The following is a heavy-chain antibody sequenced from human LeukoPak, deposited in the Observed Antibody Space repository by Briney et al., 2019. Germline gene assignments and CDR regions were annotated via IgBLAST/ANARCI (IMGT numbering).Heavy chain of an antibody. V-gene: IGHV4-34*01. CDR2: INHSGST. CDR3: ARGGNWFDP. Sequence: PSETLSLTCAVYGGSFIDYYWSWIRQSPGKGLEWIGEINHSGSTNYNPSLKSRVTISVDTSKNQFSLKLSSVTAADTAVYYCARGGNWFDPWGQGTLVTVSS. J-gene: IGHJ5*02. CDR1: GGSFIDYY.